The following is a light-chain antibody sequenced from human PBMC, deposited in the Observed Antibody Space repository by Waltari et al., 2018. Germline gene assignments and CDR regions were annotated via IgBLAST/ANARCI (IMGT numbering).Light chain of an antibody. CDR3: QQYYSLPLT. CDR1: QSLLYSSNNKNS. CDR2: WAS. Sequence: DIVMTQSPDSLAVSLGERATINCKSSQSLLYSSNNKNSLTWYQQKPGQPPKRLIYWASTRESGVPNRFSGSGSGTDFTLTISSLQAEDVAVYYCQQYYSLPLTFGGGTKVEIK. V-gene: IGKV4-1*01. J-gene: IGKJ4*01.